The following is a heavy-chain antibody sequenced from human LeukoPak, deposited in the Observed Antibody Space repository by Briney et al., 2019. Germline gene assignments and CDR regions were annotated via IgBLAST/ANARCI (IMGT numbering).Heavy chain of an antibody. CDR3: ARDPRIAARGRRFDY. Sequence: ASVKVSCKASGYTFTSYGISWVGQAPGQGLEWMGWISAYNGNTNYAQKLQGRVTMTTDTSTSTAYMELRSLRSDDTAVYYCARDPRIAARGRRFDYWGQGTLVTVSS. CDR1: GYTFTSYG. CDR2: ISAYNGNT. D-gene: IGHD6-6*01. V-gene: IGHV1-18*01. J-gene: IGHJ4*02.